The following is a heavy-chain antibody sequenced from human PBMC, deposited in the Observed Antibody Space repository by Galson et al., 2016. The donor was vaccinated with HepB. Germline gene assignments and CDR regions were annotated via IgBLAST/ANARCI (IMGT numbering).Heavy chain of an antibody. V-gene: IGHV3-30*04. J-gene: IGHJ4*02. D-gene: IGHD2-2*01. CDR3: AIDRYRAAGLSDF. Sequence: SLRLSCAGSGFAFSDYAVHWVRQAPGKGLEWVSVISHDGRHENYADFVQGRFTVSRDTSQRTVSLHMTSLTPYDSAVYYGAIDRYRAAGLSDFWGPGTLVIVSS. CDR1: GFAFSDYA. CDR2: ISHDGRHE.